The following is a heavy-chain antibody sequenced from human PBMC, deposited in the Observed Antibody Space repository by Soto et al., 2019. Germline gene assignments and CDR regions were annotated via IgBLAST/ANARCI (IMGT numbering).Heavy chain of an antibody. V-gene: IGHV3-23*01. J-gene: IGHJ3*02. CDR3: LMVRGVIMGAFYI. D-gene: IGHD3-10*01. Sequence: GGSLRLSCAASGFTFSSYAMSWVRQAPGKGLEWVSAISGSGGSTYYADSVKGRFTISRDNSKNTLYLQMNSLRAEDTAVYYFLMVRGVIMGAFYIWGQGTMVTVSS. CDR1: GFTFSSYA. CDR2: ISGSGGST.